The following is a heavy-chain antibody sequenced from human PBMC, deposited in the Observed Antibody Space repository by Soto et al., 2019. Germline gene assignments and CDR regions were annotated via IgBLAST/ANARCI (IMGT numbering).Heavy chain of an antibody. CDR1: GFTFSDYY. CDR3: ARDATRIKGGFDP. Sequence: PGGSLRLSCAASGFTFSDYYMSWIRQAPGKGLEWVSYISSSSSYTNYADSVKGRFTISRDNAKNPLYLQMNSLRAEDTAVYYCARDATRIKGGFDPWGQGTLVTVSS. CDR2: ISSSSSYT. V-gene: IGHV3-11*06. J-gene: IGHJ5*02.